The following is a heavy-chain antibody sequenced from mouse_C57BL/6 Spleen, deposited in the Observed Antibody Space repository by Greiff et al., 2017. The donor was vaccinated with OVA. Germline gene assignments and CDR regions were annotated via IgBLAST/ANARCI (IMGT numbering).Heavy chain of an antibody. CDR3: ARWELHYFDY. V-gene: IGHV1-63*01. CDR2: IYPGGGYT. J-gene: IGHJ2*01. D-gene: IGHD1-1*02. Sequence: QVQLQQSGAELVRPGTSVKMSCKASGYTFTNYWIGWAKQRPGHGLEWIGDIYPGGGYTNYNAKLKGKATLTADKSSSTAYMQFSSLTSEDSAIYYCARWELHYFDYWGQGTTLTVSS. CDR1: GYTFTNYW.